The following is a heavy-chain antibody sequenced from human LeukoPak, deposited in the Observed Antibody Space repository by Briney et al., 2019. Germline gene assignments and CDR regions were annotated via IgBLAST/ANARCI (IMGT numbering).Heavy chain of an antibody. J-gene: IGHJ6*02. CDR1: GFTFSGYG. Sequence: GGSLRLSCAASGFTFSGYGMHWVRQAPGKGLEWVAVISYDGSNKYYADSVKGRFTISRDNSKNTLCLQMNSPRAEDTAVYYCAKSVQLERRYYYYGMDVWGQGTTVTVSS. CDR3: AKSVQLERRYYYYGMDV. CDR2: ISYDGSNK. V-gene: IGHV3-30*18. D-gene: IGHD1-1*01.